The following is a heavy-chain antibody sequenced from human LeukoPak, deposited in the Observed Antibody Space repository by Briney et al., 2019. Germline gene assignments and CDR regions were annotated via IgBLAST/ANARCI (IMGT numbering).Heavy chain of an antibody. J-gene: IGHJ3*02. D-gene: IGHD3-22*01. Sequence: GGSLRLSCAASGFTFSDYYMSWIRQAPGKGLEWVSYISSSGSTIYYADSVKGRFTISRDNAKNSLYLQMTSLRAEDTAVYYCARGRHYYDSSGSPNAFDIWGQGTMVTVSS. CDR3: ARGRHYYDSSGSPNAFDI. CDR2: ISSSGSTI. V-gene: IGHV3-11*01. CDR1: GFTFSDYY.